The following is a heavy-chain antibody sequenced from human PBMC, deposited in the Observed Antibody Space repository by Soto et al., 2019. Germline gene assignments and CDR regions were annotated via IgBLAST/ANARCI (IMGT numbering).Heavy chain of an antibody. Sequence: QFQLLQSGAEVKKPGTSVKVSCKPSGYTFTSSGISWVRRAPGQGLEWMGWISGYNGNTKYAQKFRGRVTMTTDTSTTTAYMEVRGLRADDTAVYYCAGAPGYWNSTICYIDTFDIWGQGTMVTVSS. CDR3: AGAPGYWNSTICYIDTFDI. V-gene: IGHV1-18*01. D-gene: IGHD2-2*02. CDR2: ISGYNGNT. CDR1: GYTFTSSG. J-gene: IGHJ3*02.